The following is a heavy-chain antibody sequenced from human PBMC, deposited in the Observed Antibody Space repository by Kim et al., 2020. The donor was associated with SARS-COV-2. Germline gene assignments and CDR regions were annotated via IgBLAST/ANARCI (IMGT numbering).Heavy chain of an antibody. V-gene: IGHV3-11*06. CDR3: ARDCSGGSCYNYYYGMDV. J-gene: IGHJ6*02. Sequence: KGRFTISRDNAKNSLYLQMNSLRAEDTAVYYCARDCSGGSCYNYYYGMDVWGQGTTVTVSS. D-gene: IGHD2-15*01.